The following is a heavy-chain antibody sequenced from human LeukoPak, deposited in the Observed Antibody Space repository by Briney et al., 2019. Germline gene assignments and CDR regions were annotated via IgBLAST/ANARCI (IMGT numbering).Heavy chain of an antibody. V-gene: IGHV4-30-4*01. CDR3: ARAGVELVAATSFDY. J-gene: IGHJ4*02. CDR2: IYYSGST. D-gene: IGHD2-15*01. CDR1: GGSISSGDYY. Sequence: SQTLSLTCTVSGGSISSGDYYWSWIRQPPGKGLEWIGYIYYSGSTYYNPSLKSRVTTSVDTSKNQFSLKLSSVTAADTAVYSCARAGVELVAATSFDYWGQGTLVTVSS.